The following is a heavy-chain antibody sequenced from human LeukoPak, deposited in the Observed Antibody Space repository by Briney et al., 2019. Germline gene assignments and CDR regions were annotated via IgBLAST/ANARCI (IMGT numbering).Heavy chain of an antibody. CDR1: GFTLSTSG. V-gene: IGHV3-23*01. CDR3: ANDSITWKY. Sequence: PGGSLRLSCVASGFTLSTSGMSWVRHAPGKGMEWVSIISGSCGGTIYADPVKPRLHISRDNSKNTLFLQMSSLRAEDTAVYYRANDSITWKYWGQGTLVTVSS. J-gene: IGHJ4*02. CDR2: ISGSCGGT. D-gene: IGHD6-13*01.